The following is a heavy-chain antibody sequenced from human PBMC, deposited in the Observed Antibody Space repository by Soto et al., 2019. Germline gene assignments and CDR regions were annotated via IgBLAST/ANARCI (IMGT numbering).Heavy chain of an antibody. CDR2: IYPGDSDT. D-gene: IGHD2-2*01. CDR3: ARGGYCISTSCPYYYYYGMDV. V-gene: IGHV5-51*01. J-gene: IGHJ6*02. CDR1: GYSFTSYW. Sequence: GESLKISCKGSGYSFTSYWIGWVRQMPGKGLEWMGIIYPGDSDTRYSPSFQGQVTISADKSISTAYLQWSSLKASDTAMYYCARGGYCISTSCPYYYYYGMDVWGQGTTVTVSS.